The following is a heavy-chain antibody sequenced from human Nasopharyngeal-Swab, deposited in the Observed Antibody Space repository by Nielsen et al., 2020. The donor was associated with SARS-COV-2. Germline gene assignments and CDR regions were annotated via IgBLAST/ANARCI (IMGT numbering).Heavy chain of an antibody. CDR1: GYSFTTFW. D-gene: IGHD2-15*01. Sequence: GESLKISCKGSGYSFTTFWITWVRQMPGKGPEWMGIIYPDDSDTRYSPSFQGQVTFSVDKSTSTAYLQWSSLKASDTAMYYCARLRGSAFYYYYLDVWGKGTTVTVS. J-gene: IGHJ6*03. CDR3: ARLRGSAFYYYYLDV. CDR2: IYPDDSDT. V-gene: IGHV5-51*01.